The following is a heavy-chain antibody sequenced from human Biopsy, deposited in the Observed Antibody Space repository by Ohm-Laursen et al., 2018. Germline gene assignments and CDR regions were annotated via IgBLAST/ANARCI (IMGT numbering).Heavy chain of an antibody. CDR1: GGTFSNYG. Sequence: SSVKVSCKAPGGTFSNYGVNWVRQAPGQGLEWLGGNIPILGTGNYAQKFQDRVTVAADTSTSTATMELRSLRSDDTAMYYCATKLTGYSHHWGQGTLVIVSS. CDR3: ATKLTGYSHH. CDR2: NIPILGTG. J-gene: IGHJ1*01. D-gene: IGHD3-9*01. V-gene: IGHV1-69*06.